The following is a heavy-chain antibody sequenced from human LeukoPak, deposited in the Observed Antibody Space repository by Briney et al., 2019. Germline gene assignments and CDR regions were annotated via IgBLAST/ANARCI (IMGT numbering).Heavy chain of an antibody. J-gene: IGHJ4*02. CDR2: ISDSGDHT. CDR3: AKDRVSVAGSYDS. CDR1: GFTFSSYA. Sequence: PGRSLRLSCAASGFTFSSYAMSWVRQAPGKGLEWVSGISDSGDHTYYVDSVKGRFTISRDNSKNTFYMEMNSQRVEDTAMYYCAKDRVSVAGSYDSWGQGTLVTVSS. V-gene: IGHV3-23*01. D-gene: IGHD6-19*01.